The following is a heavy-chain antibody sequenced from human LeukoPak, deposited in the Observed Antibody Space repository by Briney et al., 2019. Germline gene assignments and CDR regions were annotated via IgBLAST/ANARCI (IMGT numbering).Heavy chain of an antibody. Sequence: SETLSLTCTVSGGSISSYYWSWIRQPAGKGLEWIGRIYTSGSTSYNPSLKSRVTMSVDTSKNQFSLKLSSVTAADTAVYYCARDSTAGYYYYYGMDVWGQGTTVTVSS. J-gene: IGHJ6*02. CDR3: ARDSTAGYYYYYGMDV. CDR2: IYTSGST. V-gene: IGHV4-4*07. CDR1: GGSISSYY.